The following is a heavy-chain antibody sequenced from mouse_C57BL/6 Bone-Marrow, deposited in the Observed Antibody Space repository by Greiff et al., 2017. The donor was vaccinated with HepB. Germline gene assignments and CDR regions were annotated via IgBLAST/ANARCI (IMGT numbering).Heavy chain of an antibody. CDR1: GFSFTSYA. J-gene: IGHJ4*01. D-gene: IGHD2-1*01. V-gene: IGHV2-9-1*01. CDR3: DRKTQPTNYCYAMDC. Sequence: VQRVESGPGLVAPSQSLSITCTVSGFSFTSYAISWVRQPPGKGLEWLGVIWTGGGTNYNSALKSRLSISKDNSKSQVFLQMNSLQTDDTDRYYCDRKTQPTNYCYAMDCWGQGTSVTVSS. CDR2: IWTGGGT.